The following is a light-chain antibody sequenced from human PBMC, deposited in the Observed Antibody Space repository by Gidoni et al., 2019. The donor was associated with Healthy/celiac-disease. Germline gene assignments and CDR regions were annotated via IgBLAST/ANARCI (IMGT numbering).Light chain of an antibody. CDR3: QHYSEWPPWT. Sequence: EMVMTQSPATLSVSSGESVTLLCRASQRVGTHLAWYRQKPGPAPRLVIYDSSTRAAGIPARFSGSGSGTEFTLTISSLQSEDSAIYYCQHYSEWPPWTFGRGTMVEIK. V-gene: IGKV3-15*01. CDR2: DSS. J-gene: IGKJ1*01. CDR1: QRVGTH.